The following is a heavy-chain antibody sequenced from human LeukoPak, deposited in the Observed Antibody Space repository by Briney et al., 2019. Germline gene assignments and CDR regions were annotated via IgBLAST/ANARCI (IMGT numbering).Heavy chain of an antibody. CDR1: GGSISSGSYY. V-gene: IGHV4-61*02. D-gene: IGHD4-17*01. Sequence: PSETLSLTCTVSGGSISSGSYYWSWIRQPAGKGLEWIGRIYTSGSTNYNPSLKSRVTISVDTSKNQFSLKLSSVTAADTAVYYCARAGGVDYGIDYWGQGTLVTVSS. CDR2: IYTSGST. J-gene: IGHJ4*02. CDR3: ARAGGVDYGIDY.